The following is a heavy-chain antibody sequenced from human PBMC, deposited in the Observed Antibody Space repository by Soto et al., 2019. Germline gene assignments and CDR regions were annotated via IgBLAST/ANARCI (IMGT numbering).Heavy chain of an antibody. Sequence: QVQLVQSGAEVKKSGASVKVSCQASGYTFTGFYLHWVRRAPGQGLEWMGWINPYNGDTKYAQKFQGRVTMTRDTSINTASLELTRVTSNDTAVYYCAIRAPDCVGTRCYTDFDYWGQGTLVTVSS. J-gene: IGHJ4*02. V-gene: IGHV1-2*02. CDR2: INPYNGDT. D-gene: IGHD1-7*01. CDR1: GYTFTGFY. CDR3: AIRAPDCVGTRCYTDFDY.